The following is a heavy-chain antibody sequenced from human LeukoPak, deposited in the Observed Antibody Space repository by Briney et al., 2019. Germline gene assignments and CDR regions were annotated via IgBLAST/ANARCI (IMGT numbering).Heavy chain of an antibody. CDR1: GDSISSGGHY. V-gene: IGHV4-31*03. D-gene: IGHD6-19*01. CDR2: MYYSGNT. CDR3: ARGGQWLAPGPDF. J-gene: IGHJ4*02. Sequence: SETLSLTCTVSGDSISSGGHYWSWIRQHPGKGLEWIGYMYYSGNTYYNPSLKCRVTISVDTSKNQFSLTLSSVTAADTAVYYCARGGQWLAPGPDFWGQGTLVTVSS.